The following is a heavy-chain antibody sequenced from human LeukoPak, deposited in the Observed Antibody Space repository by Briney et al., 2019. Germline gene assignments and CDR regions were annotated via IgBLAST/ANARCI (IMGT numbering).Heavy chain of an antibody. Sequence: PGGSLRLSCAASGFTFSSYWMSWVRQAPGKGLEWVANIKQDGSEKYYVDSVKGRFTISRDNAKNSLYLQMNSLRAEDTAVYYCARDSHRAMVTGFDYWGQGPLVTVSS. D-gene: IGHD5-18*01. V-gene: IGHV3-7*01. J-gene: IGHJ4*02. CDR1: GFTFSSYW. CDR3: ARDSHRAMVTGFDY. CDR2: IKQDGSEK.